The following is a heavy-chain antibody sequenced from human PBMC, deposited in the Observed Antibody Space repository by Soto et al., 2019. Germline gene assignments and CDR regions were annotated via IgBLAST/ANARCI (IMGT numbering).Heavy chain of an antibody. D-gene: IGHD5-18*01. Sequence: QVQLVQSGAEVKKPGSSVKVSCKASGGTFSSYASSWVRQAPGQGLEWMGAIIPIFGTANYAQKFQGRVTITADESTSTAYMALSSLRSEDTSVYYCARDRVDTGMATSFDNWGQGTLVTVSS. CDR1: GGTFSSYA. CDR2: IIPIFGTA. J-gene: IGHJ4*02. V-gene: IGHV1-69*12. CDR3: ARDRVDTGMATSFDN.